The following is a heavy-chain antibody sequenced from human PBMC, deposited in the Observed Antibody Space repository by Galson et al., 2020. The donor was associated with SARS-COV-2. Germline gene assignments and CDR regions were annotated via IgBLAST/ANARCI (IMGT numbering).Heavy chain of an antibody. Sequence: NSGGSLRLSCAASGFPFSTYSMNWVRLAPGKGLEWVSSISTSSSYTYYVDSVKGRFSISRDNPRNSLYLQMNSLRAEDTAVYYCAKDEGIRGYNYGRLYYGMDVWGQGTTVTVSS. J-gene: IGHJ6*02. V-gene: IGHV3-21*01. CDR3: AKDEGIRGYNYGRLYYGMDV. D-gene: IGHD5-18*01. CDR2: ISTSSSYT. CDR1: GFPFSTYS.